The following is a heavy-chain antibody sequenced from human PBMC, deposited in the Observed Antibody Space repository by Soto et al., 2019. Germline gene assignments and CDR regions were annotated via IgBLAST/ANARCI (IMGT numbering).Heavy chain of an antibody. CDR3: ARARDSGVTTVTQWFDP. V-gene: IGHV1-69*12. CDR1: GGTFSSYA. CDR2: IIPIFGTA. D-gene: IGHD4-17*01. Sequence: QVQLVQSGAEVKKPGSSVKVSCKASGGTFSSYAISWVRQAPGQGLEWMGGIIPIFGTANYAQKFQGRVTITADESXSXXYMELSSLRSEDTAVYYCARARDSGVTTVTQWFDPWGQGTLVTVSS. J-gene: IGHJ5*02.